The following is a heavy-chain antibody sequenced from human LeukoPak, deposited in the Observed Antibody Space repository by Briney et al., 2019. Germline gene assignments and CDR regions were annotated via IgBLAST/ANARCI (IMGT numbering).Heavy chain of an antibody. CDR3: ATFSDYVWGSYLPDY. CDR1: GYTFTGYY. CDR2: INPNSGGT. Sequence: ASVKVSCKASGYTFTGYYMHWVRQAPGQGLEWMGWINPNSGGTNYAQKFQGRVTMTRDTSISTAYMELSRLRSDDTAVYYCATFSDYVWGSYLPDYWGQGTLVAVSS. D-gene: IGHD3-16*01. J-gene: IGHJ4*02. V-gene: IGHV1-2*02.